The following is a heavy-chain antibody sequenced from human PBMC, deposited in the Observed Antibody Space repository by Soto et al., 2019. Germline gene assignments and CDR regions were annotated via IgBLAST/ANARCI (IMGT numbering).Heavy chain of an antibody. CDR3: ARRRRDGYKGLDY. D-gene: IGHD5-12*01. V-gene: IGHV4-39*01. CDR1: GGSISSSSYY. Sequence: SETLSLTCTVSGGSISSSSYYWGWIRQPPGKGLEWIGSIYYSGSTYYNPSLKSRVTISVDTSKNQFSLKLSSVTAADTVVYYCARRRRDGYKGLDYWGQGTLVTVSS. CDR2: IYYSGST. J-gene: IGHJ4*02.